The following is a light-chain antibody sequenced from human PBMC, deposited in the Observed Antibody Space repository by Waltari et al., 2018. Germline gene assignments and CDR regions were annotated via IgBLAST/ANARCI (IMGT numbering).Light chain of an antibody. CDR1: QSISSW. J-gene: IGKJ4*01. CDR2: KAS. CDR3: QQYNSYSLALT. Sequence: DIQMTQSPSTLSASVGDRVTITCRASQSISSWLAWYQQKPGKAPKLLIYKASSLESGGPSRFSGSGSGTEFTLTISSLQPDDFATYYCQQYNSYSLALTFGGGTKVEIK. V-gene: IGKV1-5*03.